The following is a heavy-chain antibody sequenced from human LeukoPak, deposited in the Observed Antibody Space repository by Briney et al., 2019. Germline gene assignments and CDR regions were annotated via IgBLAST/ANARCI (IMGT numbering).Heavy chain of an antibody. CDR1: GYTFTNYY. CDR3: ARAPYSSGWPHFDY. J-gene: IGHJ4*02. Sequence: ASVKVSCKASGYTFTNYYIHWVRQAPGQGLECMGIINPSGGSTSYAQKFQGRVTMTRDMSTSTVYMELSSLRSEDTAVYYCARAPYSSGWPHFDYWGQGTLVTVSS. V-gene: IGHV1-46*01. CDR2: INPSGGST. D-gene: IGHD6-19*01.